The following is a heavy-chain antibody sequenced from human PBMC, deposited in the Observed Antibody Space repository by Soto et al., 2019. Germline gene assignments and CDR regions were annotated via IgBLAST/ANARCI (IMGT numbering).Heavy chain of an antibody. V-gene: IGHV3-23*01. D-gene: IGHD6-13*01. Sequence: PGGSLRLSCAASGFTFSSYAMSWVRQAPGKGLEWVSAISGSGGSTYYADSVKGRFTISRDNSKNTLYLQMNSLRAEDTAVYYCAKDLSYSSSWYPHANWFDPWGQGTLVTVSS. CDR1: GFTFSSYA. CDR3: AKDLSYSSSWYPHANWFDP. J-gene: IGHJ5*02. CDR2: ISGSGGST.